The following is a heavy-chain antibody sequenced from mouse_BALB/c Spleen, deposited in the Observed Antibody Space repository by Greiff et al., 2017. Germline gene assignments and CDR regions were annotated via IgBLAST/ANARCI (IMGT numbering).Heavy chain of an antibody. CDR1: GYNFTSYW. V-gene: IGHV1-55*01. CDR2: IYPGSGST. D-gene: IGHD2-12*01. CDR3: ARWDSHGEIAY. Sequence: QVQLQQPGAELVKPGTSVKLSCKASGYNFTSYWINWVKLRPGQGLEWIGDIYPGSGSTNYNEKFKSKATLTVDTSSSTAYMQLSSLASEDSALYYCARWDSHGEIAYWGQGTLVTVSA. J-gene: IGHJ3*01.